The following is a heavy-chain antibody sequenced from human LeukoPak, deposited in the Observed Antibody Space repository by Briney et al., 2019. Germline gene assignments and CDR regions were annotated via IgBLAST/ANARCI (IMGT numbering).Heavy chain of an antibody. J-gene: IGHJ4*02. CDR1: VFPFSRFS. CDR2: INSSSSYI. Sequence: GGSLRLSCAASVFPFSRFSMNCVRHAPAKGLEGVSSINSSSSYIYYEDSVKGRITIYRDNAKNSLYLQMISLRAEDTAVYYRARVGTMVVTPIDYWGQGTLVTVSS. V-gene: IGHV3-21*01. D-gene: IGHD4-23*01. CDR3: ARVGTMVVTPIDY.